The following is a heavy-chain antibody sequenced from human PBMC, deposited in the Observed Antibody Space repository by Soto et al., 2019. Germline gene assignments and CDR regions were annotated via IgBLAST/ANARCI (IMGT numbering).Heavy chain of an antibody. CDR2: ISGSGGST. CDR1: GFTFSSYA. Sequence: PVGSLRLSCAASGFTFSSYAMSWVRQAPGKGLEWVSAISGSGGSTYYADSVKGRFTISRDNSKNTLYLQMNSLRAEDTAVYYCAKDTYYYDSSGYAWGQGTLVTVSS. D-gene: IGHD3-22*01. J-gene: IGHJ4*02. CDR3: AKDTYYYDSSGYA. V-gene: IGHV3-23*01.